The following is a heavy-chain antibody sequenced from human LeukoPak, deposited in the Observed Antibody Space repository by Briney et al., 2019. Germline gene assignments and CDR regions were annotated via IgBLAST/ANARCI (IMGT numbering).Heavy chain of an antibody. D-gene: IGHD3-3*01. CDR2: ISGSGGST. CDR1: GFTFSSYA. Sequence: GGSLRLSCAASGFTFSSYAMSWVRQAPGKGLEWVSAISGSGGSTYYADSVKGRFTISRDNSKNTLYLQMNSLRAEDTAVYYCAKADAAGSYDFWSGYHYYYYGMDVWGQGTTVTVSS. CDR3: AKADAAGSYDFWSGYHYYYYGMDV. V-gene: IGHV3-23*01. J-gene: IGHJ6*02.